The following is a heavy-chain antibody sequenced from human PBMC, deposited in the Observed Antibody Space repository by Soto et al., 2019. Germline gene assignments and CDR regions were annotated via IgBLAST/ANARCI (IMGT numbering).Heavy chain of an antibody. V-gene: IGHV1-69*13. CDR2: IIPIFGTA. CDR1: GGTFGSYG. CDR3: ARAGDYELDY. Sequence: SVKVSCKASGGTFGSYGNSWVRQAPGQGLEWMGGIIPIFGTANYAEKFQGRVTITADESTSTAYMELSSLRSEDTAVYYCARAGDYELDYWGQGTLVTVSS. J-gene: IGHJ4*02. D-gene: IGHD4-17*01.